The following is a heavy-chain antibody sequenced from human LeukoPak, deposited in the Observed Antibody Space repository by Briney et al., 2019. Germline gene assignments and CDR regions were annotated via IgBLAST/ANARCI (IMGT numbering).Heavy chain of an antibody. CDR1: GGSIIGSSYY. V-gene: IGHV4-39*01. Sequence: SETLSLTCSVSGGSIIGSSYYWGWIRQPPGKGLEWIGTIYYSGNTYSNPSLKSRVTISVDTSKNQFSLKLSSVTAADTAVYYCARHSGNYGKVFRNFDHWGQGTLVTVSS. J-gene: IGHJ4*02. CDR2: IYYSGNT. CDR3: ARHSGNYGKVFRNFDH. D-gene: IGHD1-26*01.